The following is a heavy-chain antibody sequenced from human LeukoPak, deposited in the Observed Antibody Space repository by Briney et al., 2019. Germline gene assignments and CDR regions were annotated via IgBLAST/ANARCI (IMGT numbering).Heavy chain of an antibody. V-gene: IGHV3-11*01. CDR3: ARARRKQQLVLGGAFDI. CDR1: GFTFSDYY. Sequence: GGSLRLSCAASGFTFSDYYMSWIRQAPGKGLEWVSYISSSGSTIYYADSVKGRFTISRDNAKNSLYLQMNSLRAEDTAVYYCARARRKQQLVLGGAFDIWGQGTMVTVSS. CDR2: ISSSGSTI. D-gene: IGHD6-13*01. J-gene: IGHJ3*02.